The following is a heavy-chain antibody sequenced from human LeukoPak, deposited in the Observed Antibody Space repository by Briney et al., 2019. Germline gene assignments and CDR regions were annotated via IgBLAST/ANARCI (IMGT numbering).Heavy chain of an antibody. CDR1: GFTFSSHW. CDR3: SRGAGSYSDY. J-gene: IGHJ4*02. D-gene: IGHD1-26*01. CDR2: ILGDGTYT. V-gene: IGHV3-74*01. Sequence: PGGSLRLSCVVSGFTFSSHWMHWVRQVPGKGLVWVSRILGDGTYTSYADSVKGRFTISRDNAKNTLYLQMISLRAEDTAVYYCSRGAGSYSDYWGQGTLVTVSS.